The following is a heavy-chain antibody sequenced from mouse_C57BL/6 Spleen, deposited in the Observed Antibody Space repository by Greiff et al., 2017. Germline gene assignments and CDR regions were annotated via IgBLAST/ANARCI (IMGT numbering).Heavy chain of an antibody. J-gene: IGHJ4*01. D-gene: IGHD1-1*01. CDR1: GYSFTGYF. V-gene: IGHV1-20*01. CDR3: ARGGSRNYYAMDD. CDR2: INPYNGDT. Sequence: VQLQQSGPELVKPGDSVKISCKASGYSFTGYFMNWVMQSHGKSLEWIGRINPYNGDTFYNQKFKGKATLTVDKSSSTAHMELRRLTSEDSAVYYCARGGSRNYYAMDDWGQGTSVTVSS.